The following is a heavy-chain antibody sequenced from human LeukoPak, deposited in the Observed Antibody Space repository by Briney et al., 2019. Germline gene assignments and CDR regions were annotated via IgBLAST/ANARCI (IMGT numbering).Heavy chain of an antibody. CDR1: GFTIGAYA. CDR3: ATDRGWRTSGYYLYYFEY. Sequence: GGSLRLSCSVSGFTIGAYAMHWVRQAPGKGLQYVSSISSDGGTTYYADSVKGRFTISRDNTMNSLYLQMSSLRAEDTAVYYCATDRGWRTSGYYLYYFEYWGQGTLVTYSS. D-gene: IGHD3-3*01. J-gene: IGHJ4*02. CDR2: ISSDGGTT. V-gene: IGHV3-64*04.